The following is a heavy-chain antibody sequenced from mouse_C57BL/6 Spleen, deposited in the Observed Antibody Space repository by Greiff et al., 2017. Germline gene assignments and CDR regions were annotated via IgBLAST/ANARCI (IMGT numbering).Heavy chain of an antibody. CDR2: IWSGGST. CDR3: ARNSPYSNHWYFDV. V-gene: IGHV2-2*01. D-gene: IGHD2-5*01. CDR1: GFSLTSYG. J-gene: IGHJ1*03. Sequence: QVQLKESGPVLVQPSQSLSITCTVSGFSLTSYGVHWVRQSPGKGLEWLGVIWSGGSTDYNAAFISRLSISKDNSKSQVFFKMNRLQADDTAIYYCARNSPYSNHWYFDVWGTGTTVTVSS.